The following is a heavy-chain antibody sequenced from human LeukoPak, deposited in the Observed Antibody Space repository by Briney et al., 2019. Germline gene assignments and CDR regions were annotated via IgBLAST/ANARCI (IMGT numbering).Heavy chain of an antibody. Sequence: GGSLRLSCAASGFTFDDYAMHWVRQAPGKGLEWVSLISGDGGSTYYADSVKGRFTIPRDNSKNSLYLQMNSLRTEDTALYYCAKVDSGSYFLGVDYWGQGTLVTVSS. CDR2: ISGDGGST. CDR1: GFTFDDYA. J-gene: IGHJ4*02. CDR3: AKVDSGSYFLGVDY. V-gene: IGHV3-43*02. D-gene: IGHD1-26*01.